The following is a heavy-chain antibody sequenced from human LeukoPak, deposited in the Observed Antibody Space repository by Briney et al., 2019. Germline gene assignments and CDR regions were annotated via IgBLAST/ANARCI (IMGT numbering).Heavy chain of an antibody. CDR3: ARGGYYDSSGYYAFDY. CDR1: GFIFNNYV. V-gene: IGHV3-23*01. D-gene: IGHD3-22*01. CDR2: SGGGGGRT. Sequence: GGSLRLSCAASGFIFNNYVMSWVRQGPGKGLEWVSASGGGGGRTYYADSVKGRFTISRDNSKNTLYLQMNSLRAEDTAVYYCARGGYYDSSGYYAFDYWGQGTLVTVSS. J-gene: IGHJ4*02.